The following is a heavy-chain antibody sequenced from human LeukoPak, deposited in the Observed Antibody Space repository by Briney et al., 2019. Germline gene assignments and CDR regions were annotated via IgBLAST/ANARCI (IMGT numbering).Heavy chain of an antibody. CDR2: ISSSSSYI. V-gene: IGHV3-21*01. CDR1: GLTFSSHW. Sequence: PGGSLRLSCAASGLTFSSHWMHWVRQAPGKGLEWVSSISSSSSYIYYADSVKGRFTISRDNAKNSLYLQMNSLRAEDTAVYYCARDGAGRGGYDSPKPKAYYYYGMDVWGQGTTVTVSS. J-gene: IGHJ6*02. CDR3: ARDGAGRGGYDSPKPKAYYYYGMDV. D-gene: IGHD5-12*01.